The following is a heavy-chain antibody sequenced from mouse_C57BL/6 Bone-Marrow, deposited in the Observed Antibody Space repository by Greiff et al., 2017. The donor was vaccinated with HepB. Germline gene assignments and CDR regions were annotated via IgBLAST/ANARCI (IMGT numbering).Heavy chain of an antibody. V-gene: IGHV5-17*01. CDR2: ISSGSSTI. CDR1: GFTFSDSG. J-gene: IGHJ4*01. D-gene: IGHD1-1*01. CDR3: ARRNYGPMDY. Sequence: VQLQESGGGLVKPGGSLKLSCAASGFTFSDSGMYWVRQPPEKGLEWVAYISSGSSTIYYADTVKGRFTISRDNAKNRLFLQMTSLRSEDTAMYYCARRNYGPMDYWGQGTSVTVSS.